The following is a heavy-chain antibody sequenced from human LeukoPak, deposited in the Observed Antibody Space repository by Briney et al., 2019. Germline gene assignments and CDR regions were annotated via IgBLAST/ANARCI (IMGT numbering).Heavy chain of an antibody. CDR1: GYKFTNYW. CDR2: IYPDDSDT. CDR3: ARRRFNWNPEDGFDL. V-gene: IGHV5-51*01. D-gene: IGHD1-20*01. J-gene: IGHJ3*01. Sequence: PGESLKISCKGSGYKFTNYWTVWVRPMPGKGLEWIGIIYPDDSDTRYNPSFQGQVTISADKSISTAYLQWSSLKASDTAMYYCARRRFNWNPEDGFDLWGQGTMVTVSS.